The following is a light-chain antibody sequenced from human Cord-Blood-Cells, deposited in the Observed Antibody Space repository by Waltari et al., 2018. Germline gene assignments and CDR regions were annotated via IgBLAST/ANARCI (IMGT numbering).Light chain of an antibody. V-gene: IGKV3-11*01. Sequence: EIVLTQSPATLSLSPGARATLPCRASQSVSSYLAWYQQNPGQPPRLLICDASNRATGIPARFSGSGSGTDFTLTISSLESEDFAVYYGQQRSTFGGGTKVEIK. CDR2: DAS. CDR1: QSVSSY. J-gene: IGKJ4*01. CDR3: QQRST.